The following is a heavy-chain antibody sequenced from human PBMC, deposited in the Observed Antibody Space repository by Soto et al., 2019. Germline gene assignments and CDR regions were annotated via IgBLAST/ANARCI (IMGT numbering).Heavy chain of an antibody. D-gene: IGHD3-22*01. CDR2: IWYDGSSQ. V-gene: IGHV3-33*01. CDR1: GFTFSSYG. Sequence: QVQLVESGGGVVQPGTSLRLSCVASGFTFSSYGMHWVRQAPGKGLEWVAVIWYDGSSQYYADSVKGRFTISRDTSKKTLQLQMNGLRAEDTAGYYGARDRASSGDSMGWLDPWGQGTLVTVSS. J-gene: IGHJ5*02. CDR3: ARDRASSGDSMGWLDP.